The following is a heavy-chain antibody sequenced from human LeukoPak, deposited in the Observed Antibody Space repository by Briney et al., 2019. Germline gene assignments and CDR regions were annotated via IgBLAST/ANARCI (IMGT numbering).Heavy chain of an antibody. J-gene: IGHJ3*02. CDR3: ARQLELRSRRDAFDI. Sequence: GGSLRLSCAAYGFTFGTYWMSWVRQAPGKGPEWVANIKQDGSEKYYVDSVKGRFNISRDNAKNSLYLQMNSLRAEDTAVYYCARQLELRSRRDAFDIWGQGTMVTVSS. CDR2: IKQDGSEK. CDR1: GFTFGTYW. D-gene: IGHD1-7*01. V-gene: IGHV3-7*03.